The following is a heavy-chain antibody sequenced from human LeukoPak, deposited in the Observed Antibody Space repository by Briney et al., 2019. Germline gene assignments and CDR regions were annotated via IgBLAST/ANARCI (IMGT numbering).Heavy chain of an antibody. CDR3: ARDCSSTSCYRYYYYYGMDV. V-gene: IGHV4-34*01. Sequence: SETLSLTCAVYGGSFSGYYWSWIRQPPGEGLEWIGEINHSGSTNYNPSLKSRVTISVDTSKNQFSLKLSSVTAADTAVYYCARDCSSTSCYRYYYYYGMDVWGQGTTVTVSS. CDR1: GGSFSGYY. CDR2: INHSGST. D-gene: IGHD2-2*02. J-gene: IGHJ6*02.